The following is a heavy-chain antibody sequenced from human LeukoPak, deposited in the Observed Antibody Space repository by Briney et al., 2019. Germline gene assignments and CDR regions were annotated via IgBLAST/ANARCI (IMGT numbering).Heavy chain of an antibody. J-gene: IGHJ5*02. V-gene: IGHV4-59*01. CDR3: ARGHTESADDYGNWFHP. D-gene: IGHD5-12*01. CDR2: IHYSGTT. Sequence: SQTLSLTCTVSGASMRSYYWSCNRQPHGNGLEWNGYIHYSGTTNNNPSLKSRATISVDTSKSQFSLKLDSLTAADTAVYCCARGHTESADDYGNWFHPWGRGTLVSVSS. CDR1: GASMRSYY.